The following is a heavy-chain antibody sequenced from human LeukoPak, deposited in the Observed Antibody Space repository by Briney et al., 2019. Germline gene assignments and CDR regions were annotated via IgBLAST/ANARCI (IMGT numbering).Heavy chain of an antibody. V-gene: IGHV3-30*03. CDR3: ARDLDTAMVHPDY. D-gene: IGHD5-18*01. CDR2: ISYDGSNK. Sequence: PGRSLRLSCAASGFTFSSYGMHWVRQAPGKGLEWVAVISYDGSNKYYADSVKGRFTISRDNSKNTLYLQMNSLRAGDTAVYYCARDLDTAMVHPDYWGQGTLVTVSS. J-gene: IGHJ4*02. CDR1: GFTFSSYG.